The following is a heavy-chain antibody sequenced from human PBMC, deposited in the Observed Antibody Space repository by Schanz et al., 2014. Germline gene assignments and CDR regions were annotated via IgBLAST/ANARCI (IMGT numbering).Heavy chain of an antibody. CDR2: NSGSGGST. CDR3: ARVRRRIATPSAPSFRNGYYSAMDV. Sequence: EGQLAESGGGLVQPGGSLRLSCAVSGFTVSSNHMSWVRQAPGKGLEWVSANSGSGGSTYYADSVEGRFTISRGNSKNTPDLQMNSLGTEDTSVYFCARVRRRIATPSAPSFRNGYYSAMDVWGQGTTVTVSS. CDR1: GFTVSSNH. V-gene: IGHV3-23*04. J-gene: IGHJ6*02. D-gene: IGHD6-25*01.